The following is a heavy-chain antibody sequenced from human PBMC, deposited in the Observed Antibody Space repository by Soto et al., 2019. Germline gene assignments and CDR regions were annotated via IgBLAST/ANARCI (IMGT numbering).Heavy chain of an antibody. CDR2: INPSGGST. CDR3: ARETVLRFLEWFPDPRTPFGY. CDR1: GYTFTSYY. V-gene: IGHV1-46*01. D-gene: IGHD3-3*01. Sequence: ASVKVSCKASGYTFTSYYMHWVRQAPGQGLEWMGIINPSGGSTSYAQKFQGRVTVTRDTSTSTVYMELSSLRSEDTAVYYCARETVLRFLEWFPDPRTPFGYWGQGTLVTVSS. J-gene: IGHJ4*02.